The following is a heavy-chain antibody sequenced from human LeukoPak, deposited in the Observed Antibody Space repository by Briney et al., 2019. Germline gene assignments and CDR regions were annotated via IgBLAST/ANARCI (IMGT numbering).Heavy chain of an antibody. CDR1: GFTFDDYA. Sequence: GRSLRLSCAASGFTFDDYAMHWVRQAPGKGLVWVSRINTVGSTTNYADSVKGRFTISRDNAKNTLYLQINSLRGEDTAMYYCARGGSSAWYMDVWGKGTTVTVSS. V-gene: IGHV3-74*01. CDR2: INTVGSTT. CDR3: ARGGSSAWYMDV. D-gene: IGHD6-25*01. J-gene: IGHJ6*03.